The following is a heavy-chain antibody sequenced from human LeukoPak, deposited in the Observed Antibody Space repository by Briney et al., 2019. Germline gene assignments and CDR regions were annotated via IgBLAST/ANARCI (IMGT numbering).Heavy chain of an antibody. J-gene: IGHJ4*02. CDR3: ARLRYYFDY. CDR1: GGSISSYY. CDR2: IYYSGST. Sequence: NSSETLSLTCTVSGGSISSYYWSWIRQPPGKGLEWIGYIYYSGSTNYNPSLKSRVTISVDTSKNQFSLKLSSVTAADTAVYYCARLRYYFDYWGQGTLVTVSS. V-gene: IGHV4-59*01.